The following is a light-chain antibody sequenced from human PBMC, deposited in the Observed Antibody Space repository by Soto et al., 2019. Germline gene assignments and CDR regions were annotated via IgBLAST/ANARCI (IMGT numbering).Light chain of an antibody. Sequence: NFMLTQPHSVSESPGKTVIISCTRSSGSIASNYVQWYQQRPGSAPTIVIYEDNQRPSGVPDRFSGSVDSSSNSASLTFSGLKTEDEADYYCHSYESNNVVFGGGTQLTVL. CDR3: HSYESNNVV. CDR2: EDN. J-gene: IGLJ3*02. CDR1: SGSIASNY. V-gene: IGLV6-57*03.